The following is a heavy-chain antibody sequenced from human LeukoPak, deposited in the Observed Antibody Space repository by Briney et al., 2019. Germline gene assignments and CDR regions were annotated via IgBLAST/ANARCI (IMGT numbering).Heavy chain of an antibody. Sequence: PGRSLRLSCAASGFTFSNYVMHWVRQAPGKGLEWVAHISYGGSDKYYADSVKGRFTISRDNSKNTLYLQMNSLRAEDTSVYYCAKTYYDSSGYYYDDPLDYWGQGTLVTVSS. D-gene: IGHD3-22*01. CDR2: ISYGGSDK. J-gene: IGHJ4*02. CDR3: AKTYYDSSGYYYDDPLDY. V-gene: IGHV3-30*18. CDR1: GFTFSNYV.